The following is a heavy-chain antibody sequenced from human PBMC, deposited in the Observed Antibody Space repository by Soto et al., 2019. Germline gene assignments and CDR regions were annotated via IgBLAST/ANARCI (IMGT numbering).Heavy chain of an antibody. Sequence: QVQLVESGGGVVQPGRSLRLSCAASGFTFSSYGMHWVRQAPGKGLEWVAVIWYDGSNKYYADSVKGRFTISRDNSKNTLYLQMNSLRAEDTAVYYCARGQQLVPYFDYCGQGTLVTVSS. CDR2: IWYDGSNK. J-gene: IGHJ4*02. V-gene: IGHV3-33*01. CDR1: GFTFSSYG. D-gene: IGHD6-13*01. CDR3: ARGQQLVPYFDY.